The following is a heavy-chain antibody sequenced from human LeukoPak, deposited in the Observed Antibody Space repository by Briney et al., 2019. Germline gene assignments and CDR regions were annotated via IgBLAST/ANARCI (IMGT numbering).Heavy chain of an antibody. CDR2: INPNSGGT. CDR1: GNTFTDYY. V-gene: IGHV1-2*02. CDR3: AGGTGYYSPDY. D-gene: IGHD3-22*01. Sequence: ASVKLSCKASGNTFTDYYMHWVRQAPGQGLEWMGWINPNSGGTSYAEKFQGRVTMTRDTSISTAYMELSRLRSDDTAIYYCAGGTGYYSPDYWGQGTLVTVSS. J-gene: IGHJ4*02.